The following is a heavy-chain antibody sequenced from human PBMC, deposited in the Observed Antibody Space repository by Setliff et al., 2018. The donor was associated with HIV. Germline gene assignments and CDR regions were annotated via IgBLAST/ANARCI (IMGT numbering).Heavy chain of an antibody. D-gene: IGHD2-15*01. Sequence: SETLSLTCTVSGGSISSSTYYWGWIRQPPGKGLEWIGTISYSGGTYYNPSLKSRVIISVDTSKNQFSLKLSSVTAADTAVYSCASPRGYCSGGTCHFWYFDLWGRGTLVTVSS. V-gene: IGHV4-39*01. CDR2: ISYSGGT. CDR1: GGSISSSTYY. CDR3: ASPRGYCSGGTCHFWYFDL. J-gene: IGHJ2*01.